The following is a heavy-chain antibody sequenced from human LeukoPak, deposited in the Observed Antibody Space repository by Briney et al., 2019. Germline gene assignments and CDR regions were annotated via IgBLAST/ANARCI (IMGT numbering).Heavy chain of an antibody. D-gene: IGHD6-19*01. V-gene: IGHV3-74*01. CDR1: GFTFNNYW. J-gene: IGHJ6*02. CDR2: INSDGSST. Sequence: GGSLRLSCVASGFTFNNYWMHWVRHAPGKGLMWASRINSDGSSTSYADSVKGRFTISRDNAKNTLYLQMNSLRAEDTAVYYCARESSGRGMDVWGQGTTVTVSS. CDR3: ARESSGRGMDV.